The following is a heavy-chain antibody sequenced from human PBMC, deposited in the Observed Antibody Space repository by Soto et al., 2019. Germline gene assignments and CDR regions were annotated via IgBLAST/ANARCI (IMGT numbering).Heavy chain of an antibody. J-gene: IGHJ5*02. CDR2: ISAGGGGT. CDR1: GFTFGSYA. Sequence: EVQLLESGGGLVQPGGSLRLSCAASGFTFGSYAMTWVRQAPGKGLEWISTISAGGGGTYYADSVKGRFTISRDNSKNTLYLLMNSPRAEDTAVYYCTKGKGSGDYGDYFLSWFDPWGQGTLVTVSS. V-gene: IGHV3-23*01. D-gene: IGHD4-17*01. CDR3: TKGKGSGDYGDYFLSWFDP.